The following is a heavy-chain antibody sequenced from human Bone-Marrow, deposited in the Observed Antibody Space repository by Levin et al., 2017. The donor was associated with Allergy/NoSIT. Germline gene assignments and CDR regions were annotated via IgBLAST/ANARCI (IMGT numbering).Heavy chain of an antibody. CDR3: SRRTRGQKPAGGRTSEY. V-gene: IGHV3-49*03. Sequence: GGSLRLSCKASGFTFGDYALNWFRQAPGKGLEWVGFIRSKAYGGTAEYAASVKGRFTISRDDSKSIAYLQMDSLKTEDTAMYYCSRRTRGQKPAGGRTSEYWGQGTLVTVSS. CDR1: GFTFGDYA. CDR2: IRSKAYGGTA. J-gene: IGHJ4*02. D-gene: IGHD6-13*01.